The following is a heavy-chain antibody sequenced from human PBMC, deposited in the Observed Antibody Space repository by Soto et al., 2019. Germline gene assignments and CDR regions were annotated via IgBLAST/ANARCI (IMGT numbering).Heavy chain of an antibody. D-gene: IGHD2-2*01. V-gene: IGHV1-69*01. Sequence: QVQLVQSGAEVKKPGSSVKVSCKASGGTFSSYAISWVRQAPGQGLEWMGGIIPIFGTANYAQKFQGRVTITADESTSTAYMELSSLRSEDTAVYYCAREMIVVVPAASSGYYYYGMDVWGQGTTVTVSS. J-gene: IGHJ6*02. CDR1: GGTFSSYA. CDR2: IIPIFGTA. CDR3: AREMIVVVPAASSGYYYYGMDV.